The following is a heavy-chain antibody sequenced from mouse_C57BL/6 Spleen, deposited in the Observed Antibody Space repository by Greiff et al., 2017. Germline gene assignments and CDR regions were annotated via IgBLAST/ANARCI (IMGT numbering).Heavy chain of an antibody. CDR3: ARAQYGSSYNYAMDY. Sequence: EVKLVESEGGLVQPGSSMKLSCPASGFTFSDYYMAWVRQVPEKGLEWVANINYDGSSTYYLDSLKSRFIISRDNAKNLLYLQMSSLKSEDTATYYCARAQYGSSYNYAMDYWGQGTSATVSS. J-gene: IGHJ4*01. D-gene: IGHD1-1*01. V-gene: IGHV5-16*01. CDR1: GFTFSDYY. CDR2: INYDGSST.